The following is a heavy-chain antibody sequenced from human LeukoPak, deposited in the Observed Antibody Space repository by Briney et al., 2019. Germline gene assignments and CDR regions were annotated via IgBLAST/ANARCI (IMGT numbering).Heavy chain of an antibody. J-gene: IGHJ4*02. CDR1: GYSVTSYW. D-gene: IGHD2-21*02. CDR3: ARMAYCGGDCYFISTYYFDY. CDR2: IYPGDSDT. V-gene: IGHV5-51*01. Sequence: GESLKISCKGSGYSVTSYWIGWVRQMPGEGLEWMGIIYPGDSDTRYSPSFQGQVTISADKSISTAYLQWSSLKASDTAMYYCARMAYCGGDCYFISTYYFDYWGQGTLVTVSS.